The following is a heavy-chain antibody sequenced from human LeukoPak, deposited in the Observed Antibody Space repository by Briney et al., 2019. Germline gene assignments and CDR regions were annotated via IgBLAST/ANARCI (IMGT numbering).Heavy chain of an antibody. D-gene: IGHD2-2*01. CDR3: ARDAQRLVVPATNWFDP. V-gene: IGHV3-21*01. J-gene: IGHJ5*02. CDR2: IRSSSSYI. CDR1: GFTFSSYS. Sequence: PGGSLRLSCAASGFTFSSYSMNWVRQAPGKGLEWVSSIRSSSSYIYYADSVKGRFTIPRDNAKNSLYLQMNSLRAEDTAVYYCARDAQRLVVPATNWFDPWGQGTLVIVSS.